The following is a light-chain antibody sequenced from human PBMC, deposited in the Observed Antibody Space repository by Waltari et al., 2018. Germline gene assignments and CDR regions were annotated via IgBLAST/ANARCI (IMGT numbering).Light chain of an antibody. CDR3: QHYVRLPVT. Sequence: EIVLTQSPGTLSLSPGERAPLSCRASPTIRGSLAWYQQKPGQAPRLLIYGASSRAAGIPDRFSGSGSGTDFSLTISRLEPEDFAVYYCQHYVRLPVTFGRGTKVEIK. J-gene: IGKJ1*01. CDR1: PTIRGS. V-gene: IGKV3-20*01. CDR2: GAS.